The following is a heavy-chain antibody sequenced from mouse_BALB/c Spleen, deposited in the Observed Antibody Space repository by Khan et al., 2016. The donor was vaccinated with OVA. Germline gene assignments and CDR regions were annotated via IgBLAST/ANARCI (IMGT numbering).Heavy chain of an antibody. J-gene: IGHJ3*01. CDR1: GDSITSGY. Sequence: EVELVESGPSLVKPSQTLSLTCSVTGDSITSGYWRWIRILPGNKLEYMGYMIYSGNTYYYPPLISRISISRHTSSNQTYLLLISVTTEDTATNYGAKSTNRYSFAYWGQGTLVTVSA. CDR2: MIYSGNT. CDR3: AKSTNRYSFAY. V-gene: IGHV3-8*02. D-gene: IGHD2-14*01.